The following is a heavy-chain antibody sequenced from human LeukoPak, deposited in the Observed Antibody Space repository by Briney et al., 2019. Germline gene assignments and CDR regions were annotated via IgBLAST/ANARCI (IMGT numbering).Heavy chain of an antibody. CDR2: ISWDGGST. CDR1: GFTFDDYA. J-gene: IGHJ3*02. CDR3: AKVKDSSGYYNAFDI. D-gene: IGHD3-22*01. Sequence: GGSLRLSCAASGFTFDDYAMHWVRQAPGKGLEWVSLISWDGGSTYYTDSVKGRFTISRDKSKNSLYLQMNSLRTEDTALYYCAKVKDSSGYYNAFDIWGQGTMVTVSS. V-gene: IGHV3-43D*03.